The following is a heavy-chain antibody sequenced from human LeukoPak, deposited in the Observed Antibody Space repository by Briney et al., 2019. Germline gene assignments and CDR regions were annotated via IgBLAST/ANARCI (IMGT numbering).Heavy chain of an antibody. Sequence: KPGGSLRLSCAASGFTFSDYYMSWIRQAPGKGLEWISYIHSRGSTTYYADSVKGRFTISRDNSKNTLYLQMNSLRAEDTAVYYCAKDLTSILTGLTAFDYWGQGTLVTVSS. CDR3: AKDLTSILTGLTAFDY. CDR2: IHSRGSTT. D-gene: IGHD3-9*01. J-gene: IGHJ4*02. V-gene: IGHV3-11*01. CDR1: GFTFSDYY.